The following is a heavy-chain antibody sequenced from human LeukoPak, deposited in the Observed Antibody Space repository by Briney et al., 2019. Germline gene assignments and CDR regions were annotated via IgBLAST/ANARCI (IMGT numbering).Heavy chain of an antibody. D-gene: IGHD3-9*01. CDR1: GFTFSSYA. V-gene: IGHV3-30*04. Sequence: PGGSLRLSRAASGFTFSSYAMHWVRQAPGKGLEWVAVISYDGSNKYYADSVKGRFTISRDNSKNTLYLQMNSLRAEDTAVYYCARDHLRYFDWLLPGYWGQGTLVTVSS. CDR2: ISYDGSNK. CDR3: ARDHLRYFDWLLPGY. J-gene: IGHJ4*02.